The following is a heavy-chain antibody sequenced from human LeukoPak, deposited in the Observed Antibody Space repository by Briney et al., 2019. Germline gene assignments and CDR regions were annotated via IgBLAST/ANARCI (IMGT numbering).Heavy chain of an antibody. Sequence: GGSLRLSCAASGFTFDDYAMHWVRQAPGKGLEWVSGISWNSGSIGYADSVKGRFTISRDNAKNSLYLQMNSLRAEDTALYYCTKDMSMAVYAFDIWGQGTMVTVSS. V-gene: IGHV3-9*01. CDR1: GFTFDDYA. CDR2: ISWNSGSI. D-gene: IGHD5-24*01. CDR3: TKDMSMAVYAFDI. J-gene: IGHJ3*02.